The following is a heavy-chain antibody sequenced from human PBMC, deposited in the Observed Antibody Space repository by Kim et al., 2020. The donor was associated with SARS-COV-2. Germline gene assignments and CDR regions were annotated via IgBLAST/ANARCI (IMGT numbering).Heavy chain of an antibody. J-gene: IGHJ6*02. Sequence: AKGRFTISRATAKEALYLQMNSLRAEDTALYYCAKGSSGWTYYYYYGMDVWGQGTTVTVSS. D-gene: IGHD6-19*01. CDR3: AKGSSGWTYYYYYGMDV. V-gene: IGHV3-9*01.